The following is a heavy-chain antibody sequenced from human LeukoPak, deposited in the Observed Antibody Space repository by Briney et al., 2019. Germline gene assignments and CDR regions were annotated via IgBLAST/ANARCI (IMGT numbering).Heavy chain of an antibody. CDR2: ISSSGSTI. CDR3: ARVLKTYSSSSW. Sequence: GGSLRLSCAAAGFTFSSYEMNWVRQAPGKGLEWVSYISSSGSTIYYADSVKGRFTISRDNAKNSLYLQMDSLRAEDTAVYYCARVLKTYSSSSWWAQGTLVTVSS. V-gene: IGHV3-48*03. J-gene: IGHJ4*02. D-gene: IGHD6-13*01. CDR1: GFTFSSYE.